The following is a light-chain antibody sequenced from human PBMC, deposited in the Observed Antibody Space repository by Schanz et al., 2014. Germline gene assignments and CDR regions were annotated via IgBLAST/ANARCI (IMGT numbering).Light chain of an antibody. CDR1: QSVSSSY. V-gene: IGKV3D-20*02. Sequence: EIVLTQSPGTLSLSPGERATLSCRASQSVSSSYLAWYQQKPGQAPRLLIYGASSRANGIPDRLSGSGSGTDFTLTISSLEPEDFAVYYCQQRSNWPPIFTFGPGTKVDIK. J-gene: IGKJ3*01. CDR2: GAS. CDR3: QQRSNWPPIFT.